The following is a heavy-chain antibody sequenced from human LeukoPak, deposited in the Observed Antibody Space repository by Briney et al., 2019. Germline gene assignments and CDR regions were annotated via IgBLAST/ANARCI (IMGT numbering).Heavy chain of an antibody. CDR2: ISSSSSTI. J-gene: IGHJ5*02. CDR3: TRDRGYCSSTSCYAWFDP. V-gene: IGHV3-48*01. Sequence: GGSLRLSCAASGFTFSSYSMNWVRQAPGKGLEWVSYISSSSSTIYYADSVKGRFIISRDNAKNSLYLQMNGLKTEDTAVYYCTRDRGYCSSTSCYAWFDPWGQGTLVTVSS. D-gene: IGHD2-2*01. CDR1: GFTFSSYS.